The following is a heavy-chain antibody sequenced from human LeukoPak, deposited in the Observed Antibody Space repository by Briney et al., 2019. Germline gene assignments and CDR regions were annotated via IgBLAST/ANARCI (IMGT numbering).Heavy chain of an antibody. J-gene: IGHJ4*02. CDR3: AAHCSSTSCYDYFDY. CDR2: IYTSGST. D-gene: IGHD2-2*01. CDR1: GGSISSYY. Sequence: SETLSLTCTVSGGSISSYYWSWIRQPAGKGLEWIGRIYTSGSTNYNPSLKSRVTMSVDTSKNQFSLKLSSVTAADTAVYYCAAHCSSTSCYDYFDYWGQGTLVTVSS. V-gene: IGHV4-4*07.